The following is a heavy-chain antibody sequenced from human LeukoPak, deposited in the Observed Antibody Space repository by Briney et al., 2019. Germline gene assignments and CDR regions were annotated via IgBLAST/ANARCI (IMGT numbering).Heavy chain of an antibody. Sequence: PSQTLSLTCTVSGGSISSGDYYWSWIRQPPGKGLEWIGYIYYSGSTYYNPSLKSRVTISVDTSKNQFSLKLSSVTAADTAVYYCASVDCSSTSCYTFYFDYWGQGTLVTVSS. J-gene: IGHJ4*02. CDR1: GGSISSGDYY. V-gene: IGHV4-30-4*01. D-gene: IGHD2-2*02. CDR2: IYYSGST. CDR3: ASVDCSSTSCYTFYFDY.